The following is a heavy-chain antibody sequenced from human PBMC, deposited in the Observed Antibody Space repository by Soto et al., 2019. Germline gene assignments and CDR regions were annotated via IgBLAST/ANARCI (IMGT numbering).Heavy chain of an antibody. CDR3: ARGVAGSGLIDP. J-gene: IGHJ5*02. D-gene: IGHD6-19*01. Sequence: SQTLSLTCAISGDSVSSNTAAWNWIRSSPSRGLEWLGRTYYRSNWRHDYAVSVRSRITVNPDTSKNHFSLQLNSVTPDDTAVYYCARGVAGSGLIDPWGQGTLVTVSS. CDR1: GDSVSSNTAA. CDR2: TYYRSNWRH. V-gene: IGHV6-1*01.